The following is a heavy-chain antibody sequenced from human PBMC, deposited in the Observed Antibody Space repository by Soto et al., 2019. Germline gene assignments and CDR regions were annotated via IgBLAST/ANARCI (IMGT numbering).Heavy chain of an antibody. J-gene: IGHJ4*02. CDR1: RASISSPKR. D-gene: IGHD6-13*01. Sequence: AATLALTFPVPRASISSPKRWCWVRQPPGKGLEWIGEIHHSGNSNYNPSLKSRVIISVDKSKNQFSLKLSSVTDADTAVYYCARGERQQQWDYWGQGTLVTVS. CDR2: IHHSGNS. V-gene: IGHV4-4*02. CDR3: ARGERQQQWDY.